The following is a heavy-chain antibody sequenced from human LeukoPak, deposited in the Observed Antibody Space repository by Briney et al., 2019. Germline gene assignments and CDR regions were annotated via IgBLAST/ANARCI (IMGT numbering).Heavy chain of an antibody. D-gene: IGHD6-13*01. V-gene: IGHV3-21*01. CDR1: GFIFSSYE. CDR2: ISSSSSYI. CDR3: ARSTYIAAASGY. J-gene: IGHJ4*02. Sequence: PGGSLRPSCGASGFIFSSYEMNWVRQAPGKGLEWVSSISSSSSYIYYADSVKGRFTISRDNAKNSLYLQMNSLRAEDTAVYYCARSTYIAAASGYWGQGTLVTVSS.